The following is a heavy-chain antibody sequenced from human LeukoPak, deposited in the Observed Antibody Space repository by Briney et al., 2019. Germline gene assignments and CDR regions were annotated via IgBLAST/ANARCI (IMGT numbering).Heavy chain of an antibody. CDR2: INQDGSER. J-gene: IGHJ4*02. CDR1: QFTFTSYW. D-gene: IGHD3-22*01. V-gene: IGHV3-7*01. Sequence: GGSLRLSCAASQFTFTSYWMSWVRHAPGKGLEWVANINQDGSERYYGDSVKGRFTISRDNAKSSLYLEMTRLRAEDTAVYYCARDKSVYYDTSGSRFDYWGQGTLVTVSS. CDR3: ARDKSVYYDTSGSRFDY.